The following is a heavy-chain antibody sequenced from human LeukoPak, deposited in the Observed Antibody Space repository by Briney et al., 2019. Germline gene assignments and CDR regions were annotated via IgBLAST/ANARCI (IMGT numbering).Heavy chain of an antibody. Sequence: GGSLRLSFAASRFTFSDYYMVWIRQAPGKGLEWVSYISNSGSSTKYADSVKGRFTISRDNAKNSLSLQMNSVRPEDTAVYYCARADRTSWFDYWGQGTLVTVSS. J-gene: IGHJ4*02. CDR1: RFTFSDYY. D-gene: IGHD2-2*01. CDR2: ISNSGSST. CDR3: ARADRTSWFDY. V-gene: IGHV3-11*05.